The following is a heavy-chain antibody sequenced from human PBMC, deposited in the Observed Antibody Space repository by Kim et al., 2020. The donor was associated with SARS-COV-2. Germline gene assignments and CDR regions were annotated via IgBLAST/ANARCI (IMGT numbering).Heavy chain of an antibody. Sequence: GGSLRLSCGASGFTFSNYWMAWVRQAPGKGLQWVAGIKPDGTEKEYVDSVKGRFTISRDNAKNSVHLQMNSLRAEDAAVYYCVKWMISGGNSGXXCWGQGTLXTXSS. J-gene: IGHJ4*02. CDR2: IKPDGTEK. V-gene: IGHV3-7*01. CDR1: GFTFSNYW. CDR3: VKWMISGGNSGXXC. D-gene: IGHD2-15*01.